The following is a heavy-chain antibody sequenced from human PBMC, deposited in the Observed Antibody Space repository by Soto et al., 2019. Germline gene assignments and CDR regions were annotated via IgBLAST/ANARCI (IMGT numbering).Heavy chain of an antibody. D-gene: IGHD1-26*01. J-gene: IGHJ4*02. V-gene: IGHV4-39*01. CDR1: GGSISNFF. CDR3: ARHGIYYPFDY. CDR2: IYYSGST. Sequence: SETLSLTCTVSGGSISNFFWGWIRQPPGKGLEWIGSIYYSGSTYYNSSLESRVTISVDTSKNQFSLKLSSGTAADTAVYYCARHGIYYPFDYWSQGTLVT.